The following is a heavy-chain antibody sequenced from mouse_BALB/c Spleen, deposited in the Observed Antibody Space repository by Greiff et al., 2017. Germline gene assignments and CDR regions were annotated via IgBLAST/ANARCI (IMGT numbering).Heavy chain of an antibody. CDR1: GYTFTDYA. Sequence: QVQLKESGAELVRPEVSVKISCKGSGYTFTDYAMHWVKQSHAKSLEWIGVISTYYGDASYNQKFKGKATMTVDKSSSTAYMELARLTSEDSAIYYCARSRTYGYDYWGQGTTLTVSS. J-gene: IGHJ2*01. D-gene: IGHD1-2*01. CDR3: ARSRTYGYDY. CDR2: ISTYYGDA. V-gene: IGHV1S137*01.